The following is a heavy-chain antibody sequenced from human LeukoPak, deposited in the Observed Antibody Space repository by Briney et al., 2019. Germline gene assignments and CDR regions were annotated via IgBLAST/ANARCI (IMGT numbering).Heavy chain of an antibody. Sequence: PGGSPRLSCAASGFTFSNYGMHWVRQAPGKGLEWVAAISYDGSNKYYADSVKGRFTISRDNSKNTLYLQMSSLRDEDTAVYYCARARGSYGSGSYSALDIWGQGTMVIVSS. CDR2: ISYDGSNK. J-gene: IGHJ3*02. D-gene: IGHD3-10*01. CDR1: GFTFSNYG. V-gene: IGHV3-30*03. CDR3: ARARGSYGSGSYSALDI.